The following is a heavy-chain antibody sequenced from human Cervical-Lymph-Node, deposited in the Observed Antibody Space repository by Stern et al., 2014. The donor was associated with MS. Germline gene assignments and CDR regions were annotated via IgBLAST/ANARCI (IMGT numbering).Heavy chain of an antibody. Sequence: VQLVESGAEVKKPGASVRVACNASGYPFTGYDITWVRQATGQGLEWMGWINPNSGATGNAQKFQGRVSMARDTSIDTIYMELNSLTSEDTGVYYCARRKTGWTGTTLFDVFDTWGQGTVVTVSS. CDR1: GYPFTGYD. D-gene: IGHD1/OR15-1a*01. J-gene: IGHJ3*02. V-gene: IGHV1-8*01. CDR3: ARRKTGWTGTTLFDVFDT. CDR2: INPNSGAT.